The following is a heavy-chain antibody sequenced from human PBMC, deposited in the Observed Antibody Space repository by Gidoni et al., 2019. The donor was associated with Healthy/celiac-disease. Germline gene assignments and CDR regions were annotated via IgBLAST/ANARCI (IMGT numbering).Heavy chain of an antibody. CDR3: AKDFWSGYDHPRFDY. J-gene: IGHJ4*02. V-gene: IGHV3-23*01. CDR2: ISGSGGST. D-gene: IGHD3-3*01. CDR1: GFTFRSYA. Sequence: EVQLLESGGGLVQPGGYLRPPCAASGFTFRSYAMSGVRQAPGKGLEWVSAISGSGGSTYYADSVKGRFTISRDNSKNTLYLQMNSLRAEDTAVYYCAKDFWSGYDHPRFDYWGQGTLVTVSS.